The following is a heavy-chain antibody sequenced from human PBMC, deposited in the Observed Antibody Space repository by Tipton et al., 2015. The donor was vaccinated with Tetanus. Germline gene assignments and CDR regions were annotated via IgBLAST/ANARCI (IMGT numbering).Heavy chain of an antibody. CDR1: GFTFSDHY. D-gene: IGHD6-6*01. CDR3: ARSESRIAPRIPWGMDI. J-gene: IGHJ6*02. Sequence: GSLRLSCVASGFTFSDHYMSWIRQAPGKGLEWVSYISHTGTTTYYSASVMGRFTVSRDNTKNSLYLEINSLRAEDTAVYYCARSESRIAPRIPWGMDIWGQGTTVTVSS. CDR2: ISHTGTTT. V-gene: IGHV3-11*01.